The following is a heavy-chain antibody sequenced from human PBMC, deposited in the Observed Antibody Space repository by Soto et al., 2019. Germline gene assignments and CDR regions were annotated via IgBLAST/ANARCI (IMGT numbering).Heavy chain of an antibody. J-gene: IGHJ6*02. D-gene: IGHD3-9*01. CDR2: VSTNGAT. V-gene: IGHV4-4*07. CDR3: ARADYEVLTGSYAMDV. Sequence: SETLSLTCTVSDDFISSYYWNWIRQPAGKGLEWIGRVSTNGATNYNPSLESRVTMSVDTSKNQFSLKLTSVTAADTAVYFCARADYEVLTGSYAMDVWGQGTTVTVSS. CDR1: DDFISSYY.